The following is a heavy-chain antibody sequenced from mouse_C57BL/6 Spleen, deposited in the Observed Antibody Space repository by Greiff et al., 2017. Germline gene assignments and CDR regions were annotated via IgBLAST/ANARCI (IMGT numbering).Heavy chain of an antibody. CDR1: GYTFTSYW. D-gene: IGHD2-4*01. J-gene: IGHJ2*01. CDR3: AREEIYYDYGGDFDY. Sequence: VQLQQPGAELVRPGSSVKLSCKASGYTFTSYWMHWVKQRPIQGLEWIGNIDPPDSETHYNQKFKDKATLTVDKSSSTAYMQLSSLTSEDSAVYYCAREEIYYDYGGDFDYWGQGTTLTVSS. V-gene: IGHV1-52*01. CDR2: IDPPDSET.